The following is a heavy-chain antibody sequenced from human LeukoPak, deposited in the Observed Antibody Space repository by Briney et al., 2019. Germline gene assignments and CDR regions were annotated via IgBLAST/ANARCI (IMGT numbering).Heavy chain of an antibody. J-gene: IGHJ4*02. Sequence: PGGSLRLSCAASGFTFSSYAMSWVRQAPGKGLEWVSAISGSGGSTYYADSVKGRFTISRDNSKNTLYLQMNSLRAEDTAVYYCAKATIAVALQPYYFDYWGQGTLVTVSS. CDR3: AKATIAVALQPYYFDY. V-gene: IGHV3-23*01. CDR1: GFTFSSYA. D-gene: IGHD6-19*01. CDR2: ISGSGGST.